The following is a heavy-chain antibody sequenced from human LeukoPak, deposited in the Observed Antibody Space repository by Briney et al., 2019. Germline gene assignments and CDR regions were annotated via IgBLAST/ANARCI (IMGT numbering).Heavy chain of an antibody. V-gene: IGHV3-23*01. CDR3: AVIVIITHDAFDI. CDR2: SSGTGGST. Sequence: AGGSLRLSCAASGFTFSSYVMSWVRQAPGKGLAWVSASSGTGGSTFYADSVKGRFTISRDNSKNTLYLQMNSLRAEDTAVYYCAVIVIITHDAFDIWGQGTMVTVSS. J-gene: IGHJ3*02. D-gene: IGHD3-22*01. CDR1: GFTFSSYV.